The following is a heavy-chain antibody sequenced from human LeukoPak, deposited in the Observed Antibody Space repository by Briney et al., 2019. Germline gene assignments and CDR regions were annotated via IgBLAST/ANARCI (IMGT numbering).Heavy chain of an antibody. Sequence: SETLSLTCTVSGGSISSYYWSWIRQPPGKGLEWIGYISYSGSTNYNPSFKSRVTISVTTSNNKFLLKLSSGPAADTAAYYCARYVWGSYPTFEDYWGQGTLVTVSS. V-gene: IGHV4-59*01. CDR1: GGSISSYY. CDR3: ARYVWGSYPTFEDY. CDR2: ISYSGST. D-gene: IGHD3-16*02. J-gene: IGHJ4*02.